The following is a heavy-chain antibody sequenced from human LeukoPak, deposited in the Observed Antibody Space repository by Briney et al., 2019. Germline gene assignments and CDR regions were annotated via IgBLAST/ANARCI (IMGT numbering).Heavy chain of an antibody. CDR2: INPSGDST. V-gene: IGHV1-46*01. CDR1: GYTFTSYY. Sequence: ASVKVSCKASGYTFTSYYMHWVRQAPGQGLEWMGIINPSGDSTRYAQKFQGRVTMTRDTSTSTVYMELSSLRSEDTAVYYCARDGNYYDSSGYYYFDYWGQGTLVNVSS. J-gene: IGHJ4*02. CDR3: ARDGNYYDSSGYYYFDY. D-gene: IGHD3-22*01.